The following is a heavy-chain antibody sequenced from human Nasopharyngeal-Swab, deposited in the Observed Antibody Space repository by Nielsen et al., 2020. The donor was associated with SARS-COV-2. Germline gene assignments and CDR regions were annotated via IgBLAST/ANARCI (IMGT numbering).Heavy chain of an antibody. D-gene: IGHD6-6*01. CDR3: ASSPYSSSVYYYYGMDV. Sequence: VRQMPGKGLEWMGIIYPGDSDTRYSPSFQGQVTISADKSISTAYLQWSSLKAPDTAMYYCASSPYSSSVYYYYGMDVWGQGTTVTVS. CDR2: IYPGDSDT. J-gene: IGHJ6*02. V-gene: IGHV5-51*01.